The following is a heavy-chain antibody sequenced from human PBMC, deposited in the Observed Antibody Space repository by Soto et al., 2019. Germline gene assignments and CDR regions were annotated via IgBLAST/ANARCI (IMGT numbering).Heavy chain of an antibody. J-gene: IGHJ5*02. CDR3: ARQGVIAARPFHWFDT. D-gene: IGHD6-6*01. Sequence: PSETLSLTCTVSGGSISSCYWSWIRQPPGKGLEWIGYIYYSGSANYNPSLKSRVTISVDTSKNQFSLKLSSVTAADTAVYYCARQGVIAARPFHWFDTWGQGTLVTVSS. V-gene: IGHV4-59*08. CDR1: GGSISSCY. CDR2: IYYSGSA.